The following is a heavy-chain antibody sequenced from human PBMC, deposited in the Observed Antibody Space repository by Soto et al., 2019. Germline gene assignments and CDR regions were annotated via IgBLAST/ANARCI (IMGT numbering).Heavy chain of an antibody. CDR2: IYYSGST. V-gene: IGHV4-59*01. J-gene: IGHJ4*02. CDR3: ARDSGFDYRFDY. CDR1: GGSISAYY. Sequence: SETLSLTCTVSGGSISAYYWSWIRQPPGKGLEWIGYIYYSGSTSYNPSLKSRVTISLDTSKNQFSLKLSPVTAADTAVYYCARDSGFDYRFDYWGQGTLVTVSS. D-gene: IGHD5-12*01.